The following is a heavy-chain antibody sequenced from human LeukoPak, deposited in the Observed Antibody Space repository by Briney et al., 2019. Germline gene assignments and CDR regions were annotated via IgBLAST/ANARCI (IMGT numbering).Heavy chain of an antibody. Sequence: SETLSLTCTVSRGSISSSSYYWGWIRQPPGKGLEWIGSIYYSGSTYYNPSLKSRVTISVDTSKNQFSLKLSSVTAADTAVYYCARAYGSGWYFYFDYWGQGTLVTVSS. D-gene: IGHD6-19*01. J-gene: IGHJ4*02. CDR1: RGSISSSSYY. CDR2: IYYSGST. CDR3: ARAYGSGWYFYFDY. V-gene: IGHV4-39*07.